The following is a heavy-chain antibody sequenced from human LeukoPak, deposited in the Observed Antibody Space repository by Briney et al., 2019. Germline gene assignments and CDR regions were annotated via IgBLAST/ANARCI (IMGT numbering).Heavy chain of an antibody. CDR3: ARELWELLRKDAFDI. J-gene: IGHJ3*02. CDR1: GFTFSSYS. D-gene: IGHD1-26*01. Sequence: GGSLRLSCAASGFTFSSYSMNWVRQAPGKGLEWVSYISSSSSTIYYADSVKGRFTISRDNAKNSLYLQMNSLRAEDTAVYYCARELWELLRKDAFDIWGEGTMVTVSS. V-gene: IGHV3-48*04. CDR2: ISSSSSTI.